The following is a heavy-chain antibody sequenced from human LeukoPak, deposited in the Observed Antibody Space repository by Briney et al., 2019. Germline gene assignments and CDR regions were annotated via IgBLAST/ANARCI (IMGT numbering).Heavy chain of an antibody. CDR1: GGSISSSSYY. CDR3: ARRIAAADPYYFDY. J-gene: IGHJ4*02. V-gene: IGHV4-39*01. D-gene: IGHD6-13*01. Sequence: PSETLSLTCTVSGGSISSSSYYWGWIRQPPGKGLEWIGSIYYSGSTYYNPSLKSRVTIPVDTSKNQFSLKLSSVTAADTAVYYCARRIAAADPYYFDYWGQGTLVTVSS. CDR2: IYYSGST.